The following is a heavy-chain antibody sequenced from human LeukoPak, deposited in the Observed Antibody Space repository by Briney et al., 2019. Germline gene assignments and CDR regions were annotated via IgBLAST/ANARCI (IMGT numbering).Heavy chain of an antibody. CDR3: AELGITMIGGV. V-gene: IGHV3-48*03. Sequence: GGSLRLSCAASGSTFSSYEMNWVRQAPGKGLEWVSYISSSGSTIYYADSVRGRFTISRDNAKNSLYLQMNSLRAEDTAVYYCAELGITMIGGVWGKGTTVTISS. CDR1: GSTFSSYE. CDR2: ISSSGSTI. D-gene: IGHD3-10*02. J-gene: IGHJ6*04.